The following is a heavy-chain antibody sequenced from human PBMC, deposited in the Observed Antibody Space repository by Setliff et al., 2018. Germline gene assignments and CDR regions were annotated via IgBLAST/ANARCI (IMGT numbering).Heavy chain of an antibody. V-gene: IGHV3-72*01. CDR3: AKTQFGSGSYFYDY. D-gene: IGHD3-10*01. CDR1: GFSFSDHY. CDR2: SRNKANSYTT. Sequence: PGGSLRLSCAASGFSFSDHYMDWVRQAPGKGLEWVGRSRNKANSYTTQYAASVKGRFTISRDDSTNSLFLQMSSLKTDDTAVYYCAKTQFGSGSYFYDYRGQGTLVTVSS. J-gene: IGHJ4*02.